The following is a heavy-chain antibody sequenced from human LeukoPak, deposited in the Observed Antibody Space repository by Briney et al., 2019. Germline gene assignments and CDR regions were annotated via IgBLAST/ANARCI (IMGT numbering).Heavy chain of an antibody. Sequence: GGSLRLSCAASGFTFSSYAMHWVRQAPGKGLEWVAVISYDGSNKYYADSVKGRFTISRDNSKNTLYLQMNSLRAEDTAVYYCARGHTSYWGQGTLVTVSS. CDR3: ARGHTSY. CDR2: ISYDGSNK. CDR1: GFTFSSYA. D-gene: IGHD3-3*01. J-gene: IGHJ4*02. V-gene: IGHV3-30*04.